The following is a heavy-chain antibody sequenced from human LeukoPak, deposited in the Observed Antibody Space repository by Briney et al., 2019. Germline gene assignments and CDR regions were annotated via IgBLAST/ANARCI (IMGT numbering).Heavy chain of an antibody. D-gene: IGHD3-22*01. J-gene: IGHJ4*02. CDR1: GFTFSSYG. CDR2: ISYDGSSK. CDR3: AKDSWYDSSGYLDY. Sequence: GRSLRLSCAASGFTFSSYGMHWVRQAPGKGLEWVAVISYDGSSKYYADSVKGRFTISRDNSKNTLYLQMNSLRAEDTAVYYCAKDSWYDSSGYLDYWGQGTLVTVSS. V-gene: IGHV3-30*18.